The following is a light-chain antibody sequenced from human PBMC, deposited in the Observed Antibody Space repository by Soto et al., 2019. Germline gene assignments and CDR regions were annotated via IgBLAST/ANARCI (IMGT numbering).Light chain of an antibody. CDR2: DVS. J-gene: IGLJ2*01. V-gene: IGLV2-14*01. Sequence: QSALTQPASVSGSPGQSITISCTGTSSDVGGYNYVSWYQQHPGKAPKLMIYDVSNRPSGVSNRFSGSKSGNTASLTISGLQPEDEADYYCSSYTSSSTLVVFSGGTKLTVL. CDR1: SSDVGGYNY. CDR3: SSYTSSSTLVV.